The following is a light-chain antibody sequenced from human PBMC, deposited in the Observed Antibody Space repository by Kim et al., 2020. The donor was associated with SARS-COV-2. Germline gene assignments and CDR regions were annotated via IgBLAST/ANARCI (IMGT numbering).Light chain of an antibody. Sequence: PGESTNRSCRASNKVGISLAWYKHTPGQAPRLLIYDAAMRAAGIPDRFSGSGSGTDFTLTIGSLAPEDFAIYYCQQRGSWPPALTFGGGTKVDIK. V-gene: IGKV3-11*01. CDR3: QQRGSWPPALT. CDR1: NKVGIS. CDR2: DAA. J-gene: IGKJ4*01.